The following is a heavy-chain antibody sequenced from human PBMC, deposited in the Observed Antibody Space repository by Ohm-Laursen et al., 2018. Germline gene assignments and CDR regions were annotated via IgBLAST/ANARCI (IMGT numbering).Heavy chain of an antibody. J-gene: IGHJ4*02. V-gene: IGHV3-64*01. CDR2: ISNNGGST. D-gene: IGHD2-15*01. CDR3: ARVDCSGDSCYSADY. CDR1: GFTFSSYS. Sequence: SLRLSCSASGFTFSSYSMQWVRQAPGKRLEYISSISNNGGSTYYANSVKGRFTISRDNSKNTLYLQMGSLRAEDTAVYYCARVDCSGDSCYSADYWGQGTLVTVSS.